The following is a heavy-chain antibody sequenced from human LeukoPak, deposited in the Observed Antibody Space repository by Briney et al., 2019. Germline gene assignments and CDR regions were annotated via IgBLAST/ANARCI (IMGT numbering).Heavy chain of an antibody. CDR1: GFTFSNYA. D-gene: IGHD6-6*01. J-gene: IGHJ3*01. Sequence: PGGSLRLSCAASGFTFSNYAMSWVRQAPGKGLEWVSGISGSGGATYYPDTVKGRFTISRDNSKNSLYLQINSLRAEDTAVYYCARSSYSSSSSVWGQGTMVTVSS. CDR3: ARSSYSSSSSV. CDR2: ISGSGGAT. V-gene: IGHV3-23*01.